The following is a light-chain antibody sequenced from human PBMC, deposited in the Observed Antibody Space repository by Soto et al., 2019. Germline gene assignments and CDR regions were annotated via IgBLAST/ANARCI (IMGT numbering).Light chain of an antibody. CDR2: DAS. CDR3: QQYGSSPRT. V-gene: IGKV3D-20*01. J-gene: IGKJ1*01. Sequence: DIVLTQSPATLSLSPGERATLSCGASESVSSNYLAWYQQKPGLAPRLLICDASRRATGVPDRFTGSGSGTDFTLPISRLEPEDFAVYYCQQYGSSPRTFGQGTKVEIK. CDR1: ESVSSNY.